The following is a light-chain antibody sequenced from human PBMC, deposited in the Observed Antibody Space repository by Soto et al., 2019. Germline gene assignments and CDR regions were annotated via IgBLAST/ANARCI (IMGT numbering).Light chain of an antibody. CDR2: YDD. V-gene: IGLV1-36*01. J-gene: IGLJ2*01. CDR3: AAWDDSLNGVV. Sequence: QSVLTQPPSVSEAPRQRVTISCSGSSSNIGNNAVNWYQQLPGKAPKLLIYYDDLLPSGVSDRFSGSKSGTSASLAINGLQSEDEADYYSAAWDDSLNGVVFGGGTKLTVL. CDR1: SSNIGNNA.